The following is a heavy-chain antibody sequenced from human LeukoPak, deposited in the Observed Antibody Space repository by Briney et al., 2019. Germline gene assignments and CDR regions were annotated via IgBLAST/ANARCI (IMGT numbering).Heavy chain of an antibody. V-gene: IGHV3-7*01. CDR3: ARDKEAAVDFWSGYYPL. Sequence: GGSLRLSCAASGFIFSSYWMGWVRQAPGKGLEWVANIKRDGSEKYYVDSVKGRFTISRDNAQNLLYLQMNSLRAEDTAVYFCARDKEAAVDFWSGYYPLWGQGTLVTVSS. J-gene: IGHJ4*02. CDR1: GFIFSSYW. CDR2: IKRDGSEK. D-gene: IGHD3-3*01.